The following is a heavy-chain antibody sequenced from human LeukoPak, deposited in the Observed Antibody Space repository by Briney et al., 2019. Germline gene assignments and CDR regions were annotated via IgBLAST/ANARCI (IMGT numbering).Heavy chain of an antibody. J-gene: IGHJ3*02. V-gene: IGHV3-30*04. CDR1: GFTFSSYA. CDR2: ISNDGSKK. D-gene: IGHD3-9*01. Sequence: GGSLRLSCAASGFTFSSYAMHWVRQAPGKGLEWVAVISNDGSKKYYGDPVKGRSTISRDNSKNTLYLQMNSLRAEDTAVYYCAKLVTMTGYAFDIWGQGTMVTVSS. CDR3: AKLVTMTGYAFDI.